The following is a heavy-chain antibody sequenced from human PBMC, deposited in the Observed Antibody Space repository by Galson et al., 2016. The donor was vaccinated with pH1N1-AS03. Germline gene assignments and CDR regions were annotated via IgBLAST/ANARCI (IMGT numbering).Heavy chain of an antibody. CDR2: ISSGATAM. CDR3: ARGWGPGTNGLDI. J-gene: IGHJ6*02. V-gene: IGHV3-48*03. D-gene: IGHD7-27*01. Sequence: SLRLSCAGSGYAFSESAVHWVRQPSGKGLEWVSHISSGATAMYYAESVKGRFTVSRANAKNSLYLQMNSLRAEDTAVYYCARGWGPGTNGLDIWGQGTKVTVS. CDR1: GYAFSESA.